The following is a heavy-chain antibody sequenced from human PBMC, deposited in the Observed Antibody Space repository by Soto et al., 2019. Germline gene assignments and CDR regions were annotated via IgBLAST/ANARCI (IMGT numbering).Heavy chain of an antibody. CDR2: ISAYNGNT. V-gene: IGHV1-18*01. CDR1: GYTFTSYG. J-gene: IGHJ4*02. CDR3: ARETHYDFWSGYYTWDY. Sequence: ASVKVSCKASGYTFTSYGISWVRQAPGQGLEWMGWISAYNGNTNYAQKLQGRVTMTTDTSTSTAYMELRSLRSDDTAVYYCARETHYDFWSGYYTWDYWGQGTLVTVSS. D-gene: IGHD3-3*01.